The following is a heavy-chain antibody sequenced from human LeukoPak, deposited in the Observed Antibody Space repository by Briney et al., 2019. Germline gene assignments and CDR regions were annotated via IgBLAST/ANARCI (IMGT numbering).Heavy chain of an antibody. V-gene: IGHV3-13*01. Sequence: PGGSLRLSCAASGFTFSSYDMHWVRQATGKGLEWVSAIGTAGDTYYPGSVKGRFTISRENAKNSLYLQMNSLRAGDTAVYYCARESPMTTAKVYAFDIWGQGTMVTVSS. CDR3: ARESPMTTAKVYAFDI. D-gene: IGHD4-17*01. CDR1: GFTFSSYD. CDR2: IGTAGDT. J-gene: IGHJ3*02.